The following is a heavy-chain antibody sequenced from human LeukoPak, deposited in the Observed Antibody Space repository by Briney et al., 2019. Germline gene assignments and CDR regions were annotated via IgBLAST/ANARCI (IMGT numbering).Heavy chain of an antibody. CDR3: ARGVNDFWSGRRFDY. J-gene: IGHJ4*02. CDR2: INHSGST. D-gene: IGHD3-3*01. Sequence: SETLSLTCAVYGGSFSGYYWSWIRQPPGKGLEWIGEINHSGSTNYNPPLKSRVTISVDTSKNQFSLKLGSVTAADTAVYYCARGVNDFWSGRRFDYWGQGTLVTVSS. V-gene: IGHV4-34*01. CDR1: GGSFSGYY.